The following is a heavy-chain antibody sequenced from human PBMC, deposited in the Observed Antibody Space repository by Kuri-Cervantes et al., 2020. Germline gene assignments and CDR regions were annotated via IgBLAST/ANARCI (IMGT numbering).Heavy chain of an antibody. CDR3: ARVTWNDMIY. Sequence: SETLSLTCTVSGDSISSGGYYWSWIRQHPGEGLEWIEYIQYTGSAFYNPSLKSRLTISVDTSKNQFSLKLSSVTAADTAMYYCARVTWNDMIYWGQGTLVTVSS. D-gene: IGHD1-1*01. CDR2: IQYTGSA. J-gene: IGHJ4*02. CDR1: GDSISSGGYY. V-gene: IGHV4-31*03.